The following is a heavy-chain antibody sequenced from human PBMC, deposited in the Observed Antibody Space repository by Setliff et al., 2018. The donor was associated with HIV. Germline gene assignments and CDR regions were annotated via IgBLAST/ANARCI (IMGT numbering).Heavy chain of an antibody. CDR1: GGSLGNSNYY. Sequence: SETLSLTCTVSGGSLGNSNYYWGWIRQPPGKGLEWTGSMSYSGSTYYNPSLKSRVTISVDTSKKQFSLKLSSVTAADTAVYYCARLNLEQWVQRIDSWGQGTLVTVSS. J-gene: IGHJ5*01. CDR3: ARLNLEQWVQRIDS. CDR2: MSYSGST. D-gene: IGHD6-19*01. V-gene: IGHV4-39*01.